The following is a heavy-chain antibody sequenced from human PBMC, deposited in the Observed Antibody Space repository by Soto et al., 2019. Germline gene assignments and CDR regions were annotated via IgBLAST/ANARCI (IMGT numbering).Heavy chain of an antibody. CDR3: ARYYYDSSGYTSYYFDY. V-gene: IGHV4-31*03. D-gene: IGHD3-22*01. Sequence: SETLSLTCTVSGGSISSSSYYWGWIRQPPGKGLEWIGYIYYSGSTYYNPSLKSRLTISVDTSKKQFSLKLSSVTAADTAVYYCARYYYDSSGYTSYYFDYWGQGTLVTVSS. CDR2: IYYSGST. CDR1: GGSISSSSYY. J-gene: IGHJ4*02.